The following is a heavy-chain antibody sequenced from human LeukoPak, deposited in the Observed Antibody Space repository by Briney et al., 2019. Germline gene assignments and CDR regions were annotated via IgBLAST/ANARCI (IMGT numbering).Heavy chain of an antibody. Sequence: GGSLRLSGAAPGFTFSSYGMHWVRQAPGKGLKGVAVIWYDGSNKYYADSVKGRFTISRDNSKNTLYLQMNSLRAEDTAVYYCARSVRPRDAFDIWGQGTMVTVSS. J-gene: IGHJ3*02. CDR1: GFTFSSYG. CDR2: IWYDGSNK. CDR3: ARSVRPRDAFDI. V-gene: IGHV3-33*01. D-gene: IGHD1-1*01.